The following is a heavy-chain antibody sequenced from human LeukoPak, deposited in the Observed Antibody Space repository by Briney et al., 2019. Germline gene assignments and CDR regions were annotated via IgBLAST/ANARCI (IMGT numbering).Heavy chain of an antibody. J-gene: IGHJ4*02. D-gene: IGHD3-16*02. V-gene: IGHV4-4*07. Sequence: PSETLSLTCTVSGGSISSDYWSWIRQPVGKGLEWIGRIYTSGSTNYNTSLKSRVTMSVDTSKNQFSLKLSSVTAADTAVYYCAREWGSYRSFDYWGQGTLVTVSS. CDR2: IYTSGST. CDR3: AREWGSYRSFDY. CDR1: GGSISSDY.